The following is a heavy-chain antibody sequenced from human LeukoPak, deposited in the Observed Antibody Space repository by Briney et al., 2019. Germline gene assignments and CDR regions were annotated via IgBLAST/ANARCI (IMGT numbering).Heavy chain of an antibody. V-gene: IGHV3-53*01. J-gene: IGHJ6*02. Sequence: GGSLRLSCAASGFTVSSNYMSWVRQAPGEGLEWGSVIYSGGSTYYAASVKGRFTISRDNSKNTLYLQMNRLRAEDTAVYYCAREADYYYHGMDVWGQGTTVTVSS. CDR1: GFTVSSNY. CDR3: AREADYYYHGMDV. CDR2: IYSGGST.